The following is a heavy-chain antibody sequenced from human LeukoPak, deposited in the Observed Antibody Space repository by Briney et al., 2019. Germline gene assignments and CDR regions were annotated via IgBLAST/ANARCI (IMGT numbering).Heavy chain of an antibody. Sequence: SETLSLTCTVSGGSISSGSYYWSWIRQPAGKGLEWIGRIYTSGSTNYNPSLKSRVTISVDTSKNQFSLKLSYVTAADTAVYYCATGTTGTAAFDIWGQGTMVTVSS. V-gene: IGHV4-61*02. CDR1: GGSISSGSYY. CDR2: IYTSGST. D-gene: IGHD1-1*01. CDR3: ATGTTGTAAFDI. J-gene: IGHJ3*02.